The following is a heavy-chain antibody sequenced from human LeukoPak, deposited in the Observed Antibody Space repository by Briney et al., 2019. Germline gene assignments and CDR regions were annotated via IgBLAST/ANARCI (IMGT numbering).Heavy chain of an antibody. V-gene: IGHV3-30*04. CDR3: ARGSMTTVTQTSLGYFDL. J-gene: IGHJ2*01. Sequence: GGSLRLSCAASGFTFSSYAMHWVRQAPGKGLEWVAVISYDGSNKYYADSVTGRFTISRDNSNNTLYLQMNSLRAEDTAVYYCARGSMTTVTQTSLGYFDLWGRGTLVTVSS. CDR1: GFTFSSYA. D-gene: IGHD4-17*01. CDR2: ISYDGSNK.